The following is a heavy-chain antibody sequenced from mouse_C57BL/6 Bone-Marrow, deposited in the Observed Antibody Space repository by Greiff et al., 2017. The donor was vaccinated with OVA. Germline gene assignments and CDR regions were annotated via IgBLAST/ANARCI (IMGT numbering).Heavy chain of an antibody. CDR2: IYPRSGNT. V-gene: IGHV1-81*01. J-gene: IGHJ3*01. D-gene: IGHD3-1*01. CDR3: ARTGTPRFAY. CDR1: GYTFTSYG. Sequence: QVQLQQSGAELARPGASVKLSCKASGYTFTSYGISWVKQRTGQGLEWIGEIYPRSGNTYYNEKFKGKATLTADKSSSTAYMELRSLTSEDSAVYFCARTGTPRFAYWGQGTLVTVSA.